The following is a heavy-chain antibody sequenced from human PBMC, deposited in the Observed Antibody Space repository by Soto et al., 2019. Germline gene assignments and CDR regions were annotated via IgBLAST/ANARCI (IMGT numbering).Heavy chain of an antibody. D-gene: IGHD4-17*01. V-gene: IGHV1-46*01. Sequence: QVQLVQSGAEVKKPGASVKVSCKASGYTFTSYYMHWVRQAPGQGLEWMGIINPSGGSTSYAQKFQGRGTMTRDPSTSTVYMELSSLRSEDTAVYYCASAESLRGDSRWFDPWGQGTLVTVSS. CDR3: ASAESLRGDSRWFDP. CDR1: GYTFTSYY. CDR2: INPSGGST. J-gene: IGHJ5*02.